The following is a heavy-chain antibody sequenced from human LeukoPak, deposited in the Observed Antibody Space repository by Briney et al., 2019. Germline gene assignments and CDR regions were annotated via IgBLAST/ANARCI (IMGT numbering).Heavy chain of an antibody. Sequence: GGSLRLSCAVSGFTFGNYAMHWVRQVPGKGLEWVSGISWNGRSVAYADSVKGRFTISRDNAKNSLSLQMNSLRAEDTALYYCARGSFGGGLSFDYWGQGTLVTVSS. CDR3: ARGSFGGGLSFDY. V-gene: IGHV3-9*01. CDR1: GFTFGNYA. J-gene: IGHJ4*02. D-gene: IGHD3-10*01. CDR2: ISWNGRSV.